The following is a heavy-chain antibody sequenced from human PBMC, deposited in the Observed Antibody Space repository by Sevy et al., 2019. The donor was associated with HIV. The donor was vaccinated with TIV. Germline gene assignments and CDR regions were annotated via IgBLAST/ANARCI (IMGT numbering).Heavy chain of an antibody. V-gene: IGHV3-30*18. CDR2: ISYDGSNK. Sequence: GGSLRLSCAASGFTFSSYGMHWFRQAPGKGLEWVALISYDGSNKYYADSVKGRFTISRDNSKNTLDLQMNSLRAEDTAVYYCAKDRWGLQYYFDFWDQGTLVTVSS. CDR3: AKDRWGLQYYFDF. J-gene: IGHJ4*02. CDR1: GFTFSSYG. D-gene: IGHD2-15*01.